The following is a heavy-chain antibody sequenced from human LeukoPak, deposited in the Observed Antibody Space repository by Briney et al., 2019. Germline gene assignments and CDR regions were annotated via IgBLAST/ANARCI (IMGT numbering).Heavy chain of an antibody. CDR2: IYHGGTT. Sequence: SETLSLTCAVSGSSISSGYYWGWIRQPPGKGLEWIGSIYHGGTTYYNPSLKSRVTISVDTSKNQFSLKLSSVTAANTAVYYCARNGNPRVFLEWSLSEWGQGTMVTVSS. CDR1: GSSISSGYY. V-gene: IGHV4-38-2*01. D-gene: IGHD3-3*01. J-gene: IGHJ3*01. CDR3: ARNGNPRVFLEWSLSE.